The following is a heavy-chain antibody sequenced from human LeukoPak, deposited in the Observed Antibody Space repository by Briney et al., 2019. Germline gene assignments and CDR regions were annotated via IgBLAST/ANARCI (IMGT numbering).Heavy chain of an antibody. V-gene: IGHV4-59*01. CDR1: GGSISSYY. J-gene: IGHJ5*02. CDR2: IYYSGST. CDR3: AREETYSGSYNVWFDP. Sequence: SETLSLTCTVSGGSISSYYWSWIRQAPGKGLEWIGYIYYSGSTNYNPSLKSRVTISVDTSKNQFSLKLSSVTAADTAVYYCAREETYSGSYNVWFDPWGQGTLVTVSS. D-gene: IGHD1-26*01.